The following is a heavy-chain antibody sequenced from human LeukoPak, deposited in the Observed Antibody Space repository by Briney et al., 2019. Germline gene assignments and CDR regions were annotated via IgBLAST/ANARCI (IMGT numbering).Heavy chain of an antibody. J-gene: IGHJ3*02. CDR1: GYTFTSYY. Sequence: ASVKVSCKASGYTFTSYYMHWVRQAPGQGLEWMGIINPSGGSTSYAQKFQGRVTITADESTSTAYMELSSLRSEDTAVYYCARGSSGYSNHDAFDIWGQGTMVTVSS. CDR2: INPSGGST. V-gene: IGHV1-46*01. D-gene: IGHD3-22*01. CDR3: ARGSSGYSNHDAFDI.